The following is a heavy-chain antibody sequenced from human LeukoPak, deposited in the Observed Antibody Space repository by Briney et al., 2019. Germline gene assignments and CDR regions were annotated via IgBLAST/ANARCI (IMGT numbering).Heavy chain of an antibody. CDR2: ISGSGGST. J-gene: IGHJ4*02. CDR3: AKVYGSGSYYSLDY. V-gene: IGHV3-23*01. Sequence: GGSLRLSCAASGFTFSSYAMSWVRQAPGKGLEWVSAISGSGGSTYYADSVKGRFTISRDNSKNSLYLQMNSLRTEDTALYYCAKVYGSGSYYSLDYWGQGTLVTVSS. CDR1: GFTFSSYA. D-gene: IGHD3-10*01.